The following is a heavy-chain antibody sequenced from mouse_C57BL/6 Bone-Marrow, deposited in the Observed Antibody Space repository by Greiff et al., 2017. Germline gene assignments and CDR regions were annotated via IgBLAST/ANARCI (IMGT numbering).Heavy chain of an antibody. CDR2: INPGSGGT. CDR3: ARSKNWDSWFAY. V-gene: IGHV1-54*01. D-gene: IGHD4-1*01. J-gene: IGHJ3*01. CDR1: GYAFTNYL. Sequence: VQLQESGAELVRPGTSVKVSCKASGYAFTNYLIEWVQQRPGPGLEWMGVINPGSGGTNYNEKFKGKATLTADKSSSTAYMQLSSLTSEDSAVYFCARSKNWDSWFAYWGQGTLVTVSA.